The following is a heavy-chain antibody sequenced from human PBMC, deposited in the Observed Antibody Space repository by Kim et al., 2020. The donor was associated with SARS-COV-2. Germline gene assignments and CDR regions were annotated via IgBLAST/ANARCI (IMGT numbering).Heavy chain of an antibody. Sequence: GASLQISCKGSGYSFTSYWIGWVRQMPGKGLEWMGIIYPGDSDTRYSPSFQGQVTISADKSISTAYLQWSSLKASDTAMYYCARPIGMSLNWFDPWGQGTLVTVSS. V-gene: IGHV5-51*01. CDR1: GYSFTSYW. D-gene: IGHD1-26*01. CDR2: IYPGDSDT. CDR3: ARPIGMSLNWFDP. J-gene: IGHJ5*02.